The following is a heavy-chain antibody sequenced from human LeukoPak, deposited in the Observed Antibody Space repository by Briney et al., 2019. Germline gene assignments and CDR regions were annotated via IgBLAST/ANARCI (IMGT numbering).Heavy chain of an antibody. V-gene: IGHV4-39*01. CDR2: IYYSGST. D-gene: IGHD4-17*01. Sequence: PSGTLSLTCTVSGGSISSSSYYWGWIRQPPGKGLEWIGSIYYSGSTYYNPSLKSRVTISVDTSKNQFSLKPSSVTAADTAVYYCARHQLILGYGDYDDRFDYWGQGTLVTVSS. CDR1: GGSISSSSYY. CDR3: ARHQLILGYGDYDDRFDY. J-gene: IGHJ4*02.